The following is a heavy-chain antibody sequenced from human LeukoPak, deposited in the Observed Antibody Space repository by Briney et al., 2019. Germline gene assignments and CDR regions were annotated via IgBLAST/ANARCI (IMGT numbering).Heavy chain of an antibody. CDR1: GYTFTSYD. CDR3: ARGRLRGPDAFDI. J-gene: IGHJ3*02. V-gene: IGHV1-2*02. D-gene: IGHD3-10*01. Sequence: ASVKVSCKASGYTFTSYDINWVRQATGQGLEWMGWINPKSHGTKYEQKFQGRVTMTRDTSISTAYMELSRLRADDTAVYYCARGRLRGPDAFDIWGQGTMVTVSS. CDR2: INPKSHGT.